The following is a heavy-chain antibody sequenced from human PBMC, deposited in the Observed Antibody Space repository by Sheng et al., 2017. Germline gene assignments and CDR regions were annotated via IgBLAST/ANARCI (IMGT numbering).Heavy chain of an antibody. V-gene: IGHV3-48*01. Sequence: EVQLVESGGGLVHPGGSLRLSCVVSGFIFSDFNMNWVRQSPGKGLEWIAYGGRTTSNTHYADSVKGRFTVSRDSAKNSLFLQMNSLRVEDTAVYFCARGPSHNTSSEVFDSWGQGTLVTVSS. J-gene: IGHJ4*02. D-gene: IGHD6-6*01. CDR2: GGRTTSNT. CDR3: ARGPSHNTSSEVFDS. CDR1: GFIFSDFN.